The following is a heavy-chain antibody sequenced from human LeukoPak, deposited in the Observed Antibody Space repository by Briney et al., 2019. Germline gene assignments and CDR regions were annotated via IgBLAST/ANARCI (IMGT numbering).Heavy chain of an antibody. CDR1: GFTFDDCG. J-gene: IGHJ3*02. V-gene: IGHV3-20*04. CDR2: INWNGGST. Sequence: GGSLRLSCAASGFTFDDCGMSWVRQAPGKGLEWVSGINWNGGSTGYADSVKGRFTISRDNAKNSLYLQMNSLRAEDTALYYCARDRGLTGTNDAFDIWGQGTMVTVSS. D-gene: IGHD1-20*01. CDR3: ARDRGLTGTNDAFDI.